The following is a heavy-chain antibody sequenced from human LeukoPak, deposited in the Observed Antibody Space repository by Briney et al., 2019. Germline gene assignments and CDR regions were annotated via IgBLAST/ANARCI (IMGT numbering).Heavy chain of an antibody. V-gene: IGHV3-23*01. CDR1: GFAFSNCA. CDR3: VEGSATVRPYFFDF. J-gene: IGHJ4*02. CDR2: ISGDGSST. Sequence: GGSLRLSCAASGFAFSNCAMSWVRQAPGKGLEWISAISGDGSSTYCADSVKGRFTISRDNSQNTLYLQMNSLRAEDTAVYYCVEGSATVRPYFFDFWGQGTLVTVSS. D-gene: IGHD2-15*01.